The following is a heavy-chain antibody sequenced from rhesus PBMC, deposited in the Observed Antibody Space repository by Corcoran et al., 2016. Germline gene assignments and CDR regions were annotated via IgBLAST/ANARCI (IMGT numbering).Heavy chain of an antibody. V-gene: IGHV2-174*01. D-gene: IGHD2-27*01. Sequence: QVTLKESGPALVKPTQTLPLTCTFSGFSLTTSGMGVGWIRQPPGQALEWLALIYWDDDKSYSTSLKSRLTISKDTSKNQVVLTMTNMDPVDTATYYCARGGCSGIYCFYYFDYWGQGVLVTVSS. CDR3: ARGGCSGIYCFYYFDY. J-gene: IGHJ4*01. CDR1: GFSLTTSGMG. CDR2: IYWDDDK.